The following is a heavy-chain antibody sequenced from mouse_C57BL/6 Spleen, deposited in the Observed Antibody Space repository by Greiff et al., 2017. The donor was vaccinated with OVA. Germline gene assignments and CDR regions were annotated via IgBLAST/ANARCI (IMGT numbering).Heavy chain of an antibody. CDR2: ISYDGSN. J-gene: IGHJ3*01. CDR1: GYSITSGYY. CDR3: ARESYDGYFLFAY. V-gene: IGHV3-6*01. Sequence: EVQLQQSGPGLVKPSQSLSLTCSVTGYSITSGYYWTWIRQFPGNKLEWMGYISYDGSNNYNPSLKNRISITRDTSENQFFLKLNSVTTEDTATYYCARESYDGYFLFAYWGQGTLVTVSA. D-gene: IGHD2-3*01.